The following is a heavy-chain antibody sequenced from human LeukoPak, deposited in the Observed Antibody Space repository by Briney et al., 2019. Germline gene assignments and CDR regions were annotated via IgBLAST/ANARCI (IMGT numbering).Heavy chain of an antibody. D-gene: IGHD6-13*01. Sequence: GGSLRLSCAASGFTFSSYAMSWVRQAPGKGLEWVSGISVSGGSTYYADSVKGRFTISRDNSKNTLYLQMNSLRAEDTAVYYCARDSTNLAAADPYYYYGMDVWGQGTTVTVSS. CDR2: ISVSGGST. J-gene: IGHJ6*02. CDR3: ARDSTNLAAADPYYYYGMDV. CDR1: GFTFSSYA. V-gene: IGHV3-23*01.